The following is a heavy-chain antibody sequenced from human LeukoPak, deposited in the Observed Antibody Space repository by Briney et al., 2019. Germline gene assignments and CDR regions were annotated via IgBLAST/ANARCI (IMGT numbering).Heavy chain of an antibody. CDR1: GFTFSSYA. CDR3: ARDRVFGVVTIPDY. CDR2: ISSSGGST. V-gene: IGHV3-64*01. D-gene: IGHD3-3*01. J-gene: IGHJ4*02. Sequence: GGSLRLSCAASGFTFSSYAMHWVRQAPGKGLEYVSAISSSGGSTYYANSVKGRFTISRDNSKNTLYLQMGSLRAEDMAVYYCARDRVFGVVTIPDYWGQGTLVTVSS.